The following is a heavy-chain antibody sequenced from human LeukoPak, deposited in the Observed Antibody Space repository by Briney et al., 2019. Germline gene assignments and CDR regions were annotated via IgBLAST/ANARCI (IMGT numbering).Heavy chain of an antibody. J-gene: IGHJ6*02. Sequence: GGSLRLSCAASGFTFSSYAMHWVRQAPGKGLEWVAVISYDGSNKYYADSVKGRFTISRDNSKNTLYLQMNSLRAEDTAVYYCASPTASTDYYYYYGMDVWGQGTTVTVSS. V-gene: IGHV3-30-3*01. CDR2: ISYDGSNK. CDR1: GFTFSSYA. CDR3: ASPTASTDYYYYYGMDV.